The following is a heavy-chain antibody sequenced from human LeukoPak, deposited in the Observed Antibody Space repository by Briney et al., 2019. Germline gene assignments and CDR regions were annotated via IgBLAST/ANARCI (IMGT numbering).Heavy chain of an antibody. CDR3: ARDARIQLGPAAVADPDAFDI. D-gene: IGHD5-18*01. V-gene: IGHV3-23*01. Sequence: GGSLRLSCAASGFTFNIYAMNWVRQAPGKGLEWVSSISDDGDSTHYADSVKGRFTISRDNSKNTLYLQMNSLRAEDTAVYYCARDARIQLGPAAVADPDAFDIWGQGTMVTVSS. J-gene: IGHJ3*02. CDR2: ISDDGDST. CDR1: GFTFNIYA.